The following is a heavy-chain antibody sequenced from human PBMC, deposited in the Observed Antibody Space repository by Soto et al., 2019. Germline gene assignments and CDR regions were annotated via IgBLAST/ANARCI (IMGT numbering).Heavy chain of an antibody. Sequence: QVQLVESGGGVVQPGRSLRLSCAASGFTFRSYAMHWVRQAPGKGLECVAVIAYDGSNKFYRDYVRGRFTISRDNSENTLYLQINRLRYEDTAVYYCARGDREDIAVVIGFRPGEYGVDVWGQGTTVTVSS. D-gene: IGHD2-15*01. J-gene: IGHJ6*02. CDR3: ARGDREDIAVVIGFRPGEYGVDV. V-gene: IGHV3-30-3*01. CDR1: GFTFRSYA. CDR2: IAYDGSNK.